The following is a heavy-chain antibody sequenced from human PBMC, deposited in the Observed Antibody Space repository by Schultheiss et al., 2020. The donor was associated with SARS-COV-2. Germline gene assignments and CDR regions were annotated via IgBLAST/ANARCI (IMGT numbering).Heavy chain of an antibody. CDR3: ARGNGFDY. V-gene: IGHV4-38-2*02. CDR1: GGSISSYY. CDR2: IYHSGST. J-gene: IGHJ4*02. D-gene: IGHD1-1*01. Sequence: SETLSLTCTVSGGSISSYYWGWIRQPPGKGLEWIGSIYHSGSTYYNPSLKSRVTISVDTSKNQFSLKLSSVTAADTAVYYCARGNGFDYWGQGTLVTVSS.